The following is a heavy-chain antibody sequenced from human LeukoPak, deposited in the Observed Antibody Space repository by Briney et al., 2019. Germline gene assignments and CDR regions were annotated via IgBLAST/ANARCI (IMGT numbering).Heavy chain of an antibody. CDR3: ARDYVAKGGGIVVVPAASTFDI. Sequence: GASVKVSCKASGYTFTSYGISWVRQAPGQGLEWMGWISAYNGNTNYAQKLQGRVTMTTDTSTSTAYMELRSLRSDDTAVYYCARDYVAKGGGIVVVPAASTFDIWGQGTMVTVSS. V-gene: IGHV1-18*01. D-gene: IGHD2-2*01. CDR1: GYTFTSYG. J-gene: IGHJ3*02. CDR2: ISAYNGNT.